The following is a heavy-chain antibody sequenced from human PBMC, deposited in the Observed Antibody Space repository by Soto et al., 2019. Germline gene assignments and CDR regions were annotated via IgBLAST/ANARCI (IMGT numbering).Heavy chain of an antibody. V-gene: IGHV1-18*01. CDR1: GYTFSTYG. Sequence: QVQLVQSGDEVKKPGASVKVSCKASGYTFSTYGISWVRQAPGQGLEWMGWISVYNGNTKYAQKLQGRVTMTADTSTSTAYMELRSLRSDDTAVYYCARSPNYYYYMDVWGKGTTVTVSS. CDR2: ISVYNGNT. J-gene: IGHJ6*03. CDR3: ARSPNYYYYMDV.